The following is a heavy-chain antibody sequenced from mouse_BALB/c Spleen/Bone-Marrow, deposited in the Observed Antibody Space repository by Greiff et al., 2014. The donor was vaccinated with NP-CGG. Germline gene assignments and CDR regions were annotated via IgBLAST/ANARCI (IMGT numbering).Heavy chain of an antibody. D-gene: IGHD1-1*01. CDR1: GYTFTRYT. J-gene: IGHJ4*01. Sequence: VQLQQSGAELARPGASVKMSCQASGYTFTRYTMHWEKQRPGQGLEWIGYINPSSAYTNYNQKFKDKATLTADKSSSTAYMQLSSLTSEDSAVYYCTIRYYAMDYWGQGTSVIVSS. CDR2: INPSSAYT. CDR3: TIRYYAMDY. V-gene: IGHV1-4*01.